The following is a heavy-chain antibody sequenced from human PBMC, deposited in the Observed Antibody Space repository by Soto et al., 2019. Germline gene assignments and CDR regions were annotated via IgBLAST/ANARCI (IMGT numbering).Heavy chain of an antibody. Sequence: ASVQVSCKASGYTLTGYYMHWVRQAPGQGLEWMGWINPNSGGTNYAQKFQGWVTMTRDTSISTAYMELSRLRSDDTAVYYCVRGRIAAAGTRANWFDPWGQGTLVTVSS. CDR3: VRGRIAAAGTRANWFDP. CDR1: GYTLTGYY. D-gene: IGHD6-13*01. J-gene: IGHJ5*02. V-gene: IGHV1-2*04. CDR2: INPNSGGT.